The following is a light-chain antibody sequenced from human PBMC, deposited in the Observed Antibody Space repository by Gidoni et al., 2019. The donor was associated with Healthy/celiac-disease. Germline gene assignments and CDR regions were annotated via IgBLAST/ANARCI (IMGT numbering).Light chain of an antibody. CDR3: NSRDSSGNHHRHVV. CDR1: SLRSYY. V-gene: IGLV3-19*01. Sequence: SSELTQDPAVSVALGQTVRITCQGDSLRSYYASWYQQKPGQAPVLVIYGKNNRPSGIPDRFSGSSSGNTASLTITGAQAEDEADYYCNSRDSSGNHHRHVVFGGGTKLTVL. CDR2: GKN. J-gene: IGLJ2*01.